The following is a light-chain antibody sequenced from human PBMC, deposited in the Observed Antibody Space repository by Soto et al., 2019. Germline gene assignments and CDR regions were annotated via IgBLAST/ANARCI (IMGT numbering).Light chain of an antibody. CDR2: DAS. CDR1: QSISRW. V-gene: IGKV1-5*01. CDR3: QQYNSYSRT. J-gene: IGKJ1*01. Sequence: DIHMTQSPSTMSASAGYIVTIPCRASQSISRWLDWYQQNPGNAPKLLIYDASSLESGVPSRFSGSGSGTEFTLTISSLQPDDFATYYCQQYNSYSRTFGQGTKVEIK.